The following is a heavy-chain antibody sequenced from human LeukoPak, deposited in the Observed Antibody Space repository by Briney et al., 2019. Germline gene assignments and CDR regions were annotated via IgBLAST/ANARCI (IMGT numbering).Heavy chain of an antibody. Sequence: ASVKVSCKASGYTFTSFEINWVRQAPGQGLEWMGWINPNSGGTNYAQKFQGRVTMTRDTSISTAYMELSRLRSDDTAVYYCARSPTVAVNTYYFDYWGQGTLVTVSS. CDR2: INPNSGGT. CDR3: ARSPTVAVNTYYFDY. D-gene: IGHD6-19*01. J-gene: IGHJ4*02. V-gene: IGHV1-2*02. CDR1: GYTFTSFE.